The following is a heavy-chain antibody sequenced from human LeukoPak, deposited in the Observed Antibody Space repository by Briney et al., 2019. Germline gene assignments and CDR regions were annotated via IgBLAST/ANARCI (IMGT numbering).Heavy chain of an antibody. D-gene: IGHD2-2*02. CDR2: ISGSGGST. V-gene: IGHV3-23*01. J-gene: IGHJ1*01. Sequence: PGGSPRLSCAASGFTFSSYAISWVRQAPGKGLEWVSAISGSGGSTYYADSVKGRFTISRDNSKNTLYLQMNSLRAEDTAVYYCAKDPYCSSTSCYTNVAEYFQHWGQGTLVTVSS. CDR3: AKDPYCSSTSCYTNVAEYFQH. CDR1: GFTFSSYA.